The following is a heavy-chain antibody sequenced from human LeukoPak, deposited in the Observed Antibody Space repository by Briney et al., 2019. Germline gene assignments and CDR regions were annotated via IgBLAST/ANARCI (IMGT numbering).Heavy chain of an antibody. V-gene: IGHV3-74*01. J-gene: IGHJ4*02. D-gene: IGHD3-22*01. CDR2: ISNDGSSM. Sequence: GGSLRLSCVASGFTFSSYWMHWVRQAPGKGLVWVSRISNDGSSMNYADSVKGRFTISRDNAKNTLFLQMNSLRAEDTAVYYCARVTEEYYYDSSEAAWGQGTLVTVSS. CDR3: ARVTEEYYYDSSEAA. CDR1: GFTFSSYW.